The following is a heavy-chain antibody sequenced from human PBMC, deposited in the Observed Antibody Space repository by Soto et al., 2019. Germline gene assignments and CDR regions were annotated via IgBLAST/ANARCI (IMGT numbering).Heavy chain of an antibody. CDR1: GYTFTSYG. V-gene: IGHV1-18*01. Sequence: QGHLVQSGAEVKKPGASVKVSCKCSGYTFTSYGITWVRQAPGQGLVWMGLISAHNCNTNYVQKLQGRVTVTRDTSTSTAYMDLRCRISDFTAVDYCASGRYGDYWRQGDQSTVSS. J-gene: IGHJ4*02. D-gene: IGHD1-26*01. CDR2: ISAHNCNT. CDR3: ASGRYGDY.